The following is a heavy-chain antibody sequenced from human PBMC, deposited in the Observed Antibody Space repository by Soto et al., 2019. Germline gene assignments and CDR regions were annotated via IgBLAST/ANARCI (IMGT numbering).Heavy chain of an antibody. V-gene: IGHV4-39*02. CDR3: ARERFGELLPFDY. CDR1: GDSISSSSYY. J-gene: IGHJ4*02. D-gene: IGHD3-10*01. Sequence: SETLSLTCTVSGDSISSSSYYWGWIRQPPGKGLEWIGSIYYSGSTYYNPSLKSRVTISVDTSKNQFSLKLSSVTAADTAVYYCARERFGELLPFDYWGQGTLVTVSS. CDR2: IYYSGST.